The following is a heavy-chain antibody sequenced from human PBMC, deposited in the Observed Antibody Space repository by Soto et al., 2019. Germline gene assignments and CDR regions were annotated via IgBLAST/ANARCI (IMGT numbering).Heavy chain of an antibody. V-gene: IGHV1-3*01. D-gene: IGHD3-3*01. Sequence: ASVKVSCKGSGYTFQAYAMHWVRQAPGHRLEWMGWINSGNGKTKYSQKFQDRVTITSDTSAKPAYMELRSLGSEDTAVYYCAKKWAEITVFGVLKPSFGMDAWGQGTTVTV. CDR1: GYTFQAYA. CDR3: AKKWAEITVFGVLKPSFGMDA. CDR2: INSGNGKT. J-gene: IGHJ6*02.